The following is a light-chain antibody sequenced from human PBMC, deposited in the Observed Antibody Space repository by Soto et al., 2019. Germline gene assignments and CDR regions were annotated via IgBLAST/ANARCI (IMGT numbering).Light chain of an antibody. J-gene: IGKJ1*01. CDR1: LTMNNN. Sequence: EIVMTQSPATLSVSPGESVTLSCRASLTMNNNIAWYQHKPGQAPRRLIFGASSRATGVPGSFSGSGFGTEFTLSISSLQSEDFAVYYCQQYNERPPWTFGQGTKVEMK. CDR2: GAS. V-gene: IGKV3-15*01. CDR3: QQYNERPPWT.